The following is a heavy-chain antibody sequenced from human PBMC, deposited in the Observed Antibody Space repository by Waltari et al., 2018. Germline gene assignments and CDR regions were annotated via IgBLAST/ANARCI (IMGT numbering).Heavy chain of an antibody. J-gene: IGHJ6*01. CDR1: GGSFSTYT. CDR3: AKGEFMVQWGGGYYGLDV. Sequence: QVQLVQSGAEVKKPGSSVKVSCKASGGSFSTYTISWVRQAPGQGLEYMGGVTPGLRRTYKQRKVQGVVSIPADEGTTTVYIELKTLKHEDTAIYFCAKGEFMVQWGGGYYGLDVWGQGTSVAVVS. V-gene: IGHV1-69*13. CDR2: VTPGLRRT. D-gene: IGHD3-10*01.